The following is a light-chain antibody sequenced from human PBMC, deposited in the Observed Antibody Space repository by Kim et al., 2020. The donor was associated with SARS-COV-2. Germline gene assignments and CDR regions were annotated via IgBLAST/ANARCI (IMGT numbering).Light chain of an antibody. J-gene: IGKJ2*01. CDR3: LQDYRYPRT. CDR1: QCIRND. Sequence: AFVGDRVTITCRASQCIRNDLGWYQQKPGKAPNLLIYAASTLQSGVPSRFSGSGSGTDFTLTITNLQAEDFATYYCLQDYRYPRTFGQGTRLEIK. CDR2: AAS. V-gene: IGKV1-6*01.